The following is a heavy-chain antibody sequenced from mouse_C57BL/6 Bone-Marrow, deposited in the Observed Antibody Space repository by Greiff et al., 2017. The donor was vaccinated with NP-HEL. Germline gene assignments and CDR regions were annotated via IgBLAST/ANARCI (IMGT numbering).Heavy chain of an antibody. CDR1: GYTFTSYW. D-gene: IGHD1-1*01. Sequence: QVQLQQPGAELVKPGASVTLSCKASGYTFTSYWMHWVKQRPGRGLEWIGRIDPNSGGTKYNEKFKSKATLTVDKPSSTAYMQLSSLTSEDSAVYYCAREGYGSSYPFAYWGQGTLVTVSA. J-gene: IGHJ3*01. CDR2: IDPNSGGT. V-gene: IGHV1-72*01. CDR3: AREGYGSSYPFAY.